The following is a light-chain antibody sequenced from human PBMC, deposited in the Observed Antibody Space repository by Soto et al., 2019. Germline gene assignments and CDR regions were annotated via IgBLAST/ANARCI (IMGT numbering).Light chain of an antibody. CDR2: EVS. Sequence: QSVLTQPPSASGSPGQSVTISCTGTRSDVGSYNFVSWYQQHPGKAPKLVIYEVSKRPSGVPDRFSGSKSGNTASLTVSGLQAEDEADYYCSSYGGSNNLVFGGGTKVTVL. V-gene: IGLV2-8*01. CDR3: SSYGGSNNLV. J-gene: IGLJ3*02. CDR1: RSDVGSYNF.